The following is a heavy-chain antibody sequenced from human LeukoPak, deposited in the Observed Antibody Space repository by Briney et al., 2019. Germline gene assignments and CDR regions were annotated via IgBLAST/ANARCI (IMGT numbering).Heavy chain of an antibody. CDR1: GFTFGSYA. CDR3: ARGHCTNGVCYTSYFDY. Sequence: GGSLRLSCAASGFTFGSYAMHWVRQAPGKGLEWVAVISYDGSNKYYADSVKGRFTISRDNSKNTLYLQMNSLRAEDTAVYYCARGHCTNGVCYTSYFDYWGQGTLVTVSS. D-gene: IGHD2-8*01. V-gene: IGHV3-30-3*01. J-gene: IGHJ4*02. CDR2: ISYDGSNK.